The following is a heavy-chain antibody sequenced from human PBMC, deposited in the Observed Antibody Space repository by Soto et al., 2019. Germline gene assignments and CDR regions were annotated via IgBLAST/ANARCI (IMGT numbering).Heavy chain of an antibody. V-gene: IGHV3-48*02. J-gene: IGHJ4*02. Sequence: GSLRLSCAASGFTFSSYSMNWVRQAPGKGLEWVSYISSSSSTIYYADSVKGRFTISRDNAKNSLYLQMNSLRDEDTAVYYCARVGTYSSGWYGRQIDYWGQGTLVTVSS. CDR3: ARVGTYSSGWYGRQIDY. D-gene: IGHD6-19*01. CDR2: ISSSSSTI. CDR1: GFTFSSYS.